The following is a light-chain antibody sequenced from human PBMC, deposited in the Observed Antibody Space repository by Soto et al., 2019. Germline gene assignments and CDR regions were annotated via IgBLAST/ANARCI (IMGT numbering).Light chain of an antibody. CDR2: AAS. Sequence: IQMTQSPSSLSAPIGDSVIITCRASQDIGTYLNWYQHKPGKAPKHLIYAASSLQTGLPSRFTGSGSGTEFTLTIDSLQPEDFATYYCQQSYTTPRITFGQGTRLEIK. J-gene: IGKJ5*01. CDR3: QQSYTTPRIT. V-gene: IGKV1-39*01. CDR1: QDIGTY.